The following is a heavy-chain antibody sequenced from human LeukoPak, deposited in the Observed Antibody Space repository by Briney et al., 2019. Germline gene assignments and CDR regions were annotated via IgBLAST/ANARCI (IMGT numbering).Heavy chain of an antibody. V-gene: IGHV1-69*13. Sequence: LVKVSCKASGGTFSSYAISWVRQAPGQGLEWMGGIIPIFGTANYAQKFQGRVTITADESTSTAYMELSSLRSEDTAVYYCARGLEMATTYYYGMDVWGQGTTVTVSS. CDR3: ARGLEMATTYYYGMDV. J-gene: IGHJ6*02. CDR1: GGTFSSYA. CDR2: IIPIFGTA. D-gene: IGHD5-24*01.